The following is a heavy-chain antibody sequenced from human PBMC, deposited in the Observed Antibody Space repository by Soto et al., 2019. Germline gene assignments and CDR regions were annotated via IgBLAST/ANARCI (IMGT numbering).Heavy chain of an antibody. J-gene: IGHJ6*03. CDR2: IYYSGST. D-gene: IGHD2-15*01. V-gene: IGHV4-59*01. Sequence: SETLSLTCTVSGGSISSYYWSWIRQPPGKGLEWIGYIYYSGSTNYNPSLKSRVTISVDTSKNQFSLKLSSVTAADTAVYYCASATNCSGGSCYFPYYYYMDVWGKGTTVTVSS. CDR3: ASATNCSGGSCYFPYYYYMDV. CDR1: GGSISSYY.